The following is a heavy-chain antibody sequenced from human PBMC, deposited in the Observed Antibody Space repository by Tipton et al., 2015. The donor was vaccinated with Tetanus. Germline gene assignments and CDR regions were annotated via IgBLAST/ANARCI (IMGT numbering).Heavy chain of an antibody. D-gene: IGHD3-10*01. CDR1: GGSISSYY. J-gene: IGHJ3*02. CDR2: IYYSGSS. V-gene: IGHV4-39*01. CDR3: ARPEASGRARGFDI. Sequence: TLSLTCTVSGGSISSYYWGWVRQPPGKGLEWLATIYYSGSSYYNPSLTSRLAISVDTSNNVFSLKLNSVTASDTAVYYCARPEASGRARGFDIWGQGTKVTVSP.